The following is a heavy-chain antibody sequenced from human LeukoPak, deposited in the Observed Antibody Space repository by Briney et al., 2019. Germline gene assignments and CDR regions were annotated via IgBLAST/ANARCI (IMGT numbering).Heavy chain of an antibody. J-gene: IGHJ4*02. CDR3: VRDIAWNLDY. Sequence: ASVKVSCKTSGYTFTRFGVSWVRQGPGQGLEWVGWINGHDGHINYGQILQGRVTITMDTSTSTAYMEVRSLRFDDTAIYYCVRDIAWNLDYWAQGTLVTASS. V-gene: IGHV1-18*01. CDR1: GYTFTRFG. D-gene: IGHD1-1*01. CDR2: INGHDGHI.